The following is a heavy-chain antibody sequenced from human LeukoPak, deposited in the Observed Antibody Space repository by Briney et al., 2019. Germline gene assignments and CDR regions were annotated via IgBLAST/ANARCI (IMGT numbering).Heavy chain of an antibody. CDR3: ARLLGGYSNTYGGYYYYMDV. V-gene: IGHV4-59*12. Sequence: SETLSLTCTVSGGSISSYYWSWIRQPPGKGLEWIGYIYYSGSTNYNPSLKSRVTISVDTSKNQFSLKLSPVTAADTAVYYCARLLGGYSNTYGGYYYYMDVWGRGTTVTVSS. D-gene: IGHD4-11*01. CDR2: IYYSGST. CDR1: GGSISSYY. J-gene: IGHJ6*03.